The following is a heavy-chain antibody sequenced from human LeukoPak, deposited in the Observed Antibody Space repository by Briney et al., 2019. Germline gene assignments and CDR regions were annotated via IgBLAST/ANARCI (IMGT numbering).Heavy chain of an antibody. J-gene: IGHJ4*02. D-gene: IGHD1-1*01. Sequence: GGSLRLSCAASGFIFSSYGMHWVRQAPGKGLEWVAFIRYDGSNKYYADSVKGRFSICSDNSKNTLYLHIKSLRPEDTAVYYCARVAAGTTRAFDFWRQGTLVSVSS. CDR1: GFIFSSYG. CDR2: IRYDGSNK. CDR3: ARVAAGTTRAFDF. V-gene: IGHV3-30*02.